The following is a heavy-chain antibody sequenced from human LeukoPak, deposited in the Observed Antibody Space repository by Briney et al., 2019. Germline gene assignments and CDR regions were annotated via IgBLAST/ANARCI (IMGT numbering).Heavy chain of an antibody. CDR1: GFTVSSNY. Sequence: PGGSLRLSCAASGFTVSSNYMSWVRQAPGKGLEWVSLIYSTGRTYYADSVRGRVTISRDNSKNTLYLQMNSLRPEDTAVYYCARDSSYYYYYMDVWGKGTTVIVSS. J-gene: IGHJ6*03. CDR2: IYSTGRT. CDR3: ARDSSYYYYYMDV. V-gene: IGHV3-53*01.